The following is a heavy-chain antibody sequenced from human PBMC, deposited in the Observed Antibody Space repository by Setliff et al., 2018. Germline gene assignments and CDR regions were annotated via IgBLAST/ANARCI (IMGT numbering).Heavy chain of an antibody. CDR1: GFTFGDYA. CDR3: IRLRSSAYYYMDT. Sequence: GGSLRLSCSVSGFTFGDYAMTWVRQAPGKGLEWVGFIRSKAYGGTTEYAASVKGRFTISRDDYESIAYLQMNSLKTEDTAVYYCIRLRSSAYYYMDTWGKGTTVTVSS. V-gene: IGHV3-49*04. J-gene: IGHJ6*03. CDR2: IRSKAYGGTT.